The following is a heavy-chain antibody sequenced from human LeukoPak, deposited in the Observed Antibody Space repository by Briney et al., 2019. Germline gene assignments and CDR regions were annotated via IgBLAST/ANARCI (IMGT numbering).Heavy chain of an antibody. D-gene: IGHD3-16*01. CDR3: WGSIQGGLFDY. J-gene: IGHJ4*02. CDR1: GFTPSSNY. CDR2: IYSGGST. Sequence: PGGSLRLSCAASGFTPSSNYMSWVCQAPGKGLGWVSVIYSGGSTYYADSVKGRFTISRDNSKNTLYLQMNSLRAEDTAVYYCWGSIQGGLFDYWGQGTLVTVSS. V-gene: IGHV3-66*01.